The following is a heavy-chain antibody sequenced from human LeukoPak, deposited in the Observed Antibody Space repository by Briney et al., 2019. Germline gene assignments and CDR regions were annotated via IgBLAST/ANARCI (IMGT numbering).Heavy chain of an antibody. J-gene: IGHJ4*02. CDR3: ADSSSWYLAFDY. D-gene: IGHD6-13*01. CDR2: IRYDGSNK. V-gene: IGHV3-30*02. Sequence: WIRQPPGQGLEWVAFIRYDGSNKYYADSVKGRFTISRDNSKNTLYLQMNSLRAEDTAVYYCADSSSWYLAFDYWGQGTLVTVSS.